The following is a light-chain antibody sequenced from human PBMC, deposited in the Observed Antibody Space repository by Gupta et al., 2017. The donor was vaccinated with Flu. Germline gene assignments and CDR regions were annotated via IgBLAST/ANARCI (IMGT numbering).Light chain of an antibody. Sequence: VMTQPPATWSVLQGERATLSCRASPSTVTYLAWYQQKPGLAPRLLIYDASNRAAATPARFSGSGYGTDFTLTISSLQSEDFAIYYCQQYNYWPYTFGEGTKLEIK. CDR3: QQYNYWPYT. CDR2: DAS. CDR1: PSTVTY. V-gene: IGKV3-15*01. J-gene: IGKJ2*01.